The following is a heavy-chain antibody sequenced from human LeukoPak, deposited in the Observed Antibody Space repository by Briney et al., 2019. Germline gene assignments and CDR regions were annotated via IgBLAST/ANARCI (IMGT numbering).Heavy chain of an antibody. CDR3: ASPGRVVVAATSFDY. CDR2: ISSSSSYI. J-gene: IGHJ4*02. Sequence: PGGSLRLSCAASGFTFSSYSMNWVRQAPGKGLEWVSSISSSSSYIYYADSVKGRFTISRDNAKNSLYLQMNSLRAEDTAVYYCASPGRVVVAATSFDYWGQGTLVTVSS. CDR1: GFTFSSYS. V-gene: IGHV3-21*01. D-gene: IGHD2-15*01.